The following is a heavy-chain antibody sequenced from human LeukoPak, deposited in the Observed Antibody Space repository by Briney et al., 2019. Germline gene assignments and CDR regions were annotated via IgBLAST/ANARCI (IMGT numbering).Heavy chain of an antibody. CDR2: VKSKTGGGTT. J-gene: IGHJ4*02. D-gene: IGHD5-24*01. Sequence: PGGALRLSCAASGFTFSNAWMSWVRQAPGKGLEWVGRVKSKTGGGTTDYAAPVKGRFTISRDDSKNTLYLQMNSLKTEDTAVYYCTPGPGGWLQLNYWGQGTLVTVSS. CDR3: TPGPGGWLQLNY. V-gene: IGHV3-15*01. CDR1: GFTFSNAW.